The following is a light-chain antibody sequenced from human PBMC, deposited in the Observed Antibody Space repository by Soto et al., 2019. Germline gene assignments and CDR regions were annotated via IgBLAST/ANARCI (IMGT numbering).Light chain of an antibody. CDR1: QGISSY. J-gene: IGKJ5*01. CDR3: QQYYRYPPYT. V-gene: IGKV1-8*01. CDR2: AAS. Sequence: AIRMTQSPSSLSASTGDRVTITCRASQGISSYLAWYQQKPGKAPKLLIYAASTLQSGVPSRFSGSGSGTDFTLTISCLQSEDFATYYCQQYYRYPPYTFGQGTRLEIK.